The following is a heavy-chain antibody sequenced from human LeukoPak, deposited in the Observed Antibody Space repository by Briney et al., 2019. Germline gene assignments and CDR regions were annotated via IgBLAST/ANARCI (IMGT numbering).Heavy chain of an antibody. D-gene: IGHD3-9*01. CDR1: GYTFSSYW. CDR2: IYSGGST. J-gene: IGHJ4*02. CDR3: ARDHHILTGYFFDY. V-gene: IGHV3-66*01. Sequence: GGSLRLSCAASGYTFSSYWMSWVRQAPGKGLEWVSVIYSGGSTYYADSVKGRFTISRDNSKNTLYLRMNSLRAEDTAVYYCARDHHILTGYFFDYWGQGTLVTVSS.